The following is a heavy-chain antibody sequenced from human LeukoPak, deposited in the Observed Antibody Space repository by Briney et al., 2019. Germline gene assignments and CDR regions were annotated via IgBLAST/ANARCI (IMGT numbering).Heavy chain of an antibody. CDR1: GYTFTSYG. J-gene: IGHJ4*02. Sequence: ASVKVSCKASGYTFTSYGISWVRQAPGQGLEWMGWISAYNGNTNYAQKLQGRVTMTTDTSTSTACMELRSLRSDDTAVYYCARFITIFGVALDYWGQGTLVTVSS. D-gene: IGHD3-3*01. CDR2: ISAYNGNT. CDR3: ARFITIFGVALDY. V-gene: IGHV1-18*01.